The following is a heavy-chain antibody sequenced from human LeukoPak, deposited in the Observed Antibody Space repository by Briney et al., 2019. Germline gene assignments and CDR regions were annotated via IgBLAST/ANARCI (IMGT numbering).Heavy chain of an antibody. CDR3: ARDNYREKSGYSSGPIED. CDR1: GGSISSYY. D-gene: IGHD6-19*01. J-gene: IGHJ4*02. Sequence: PSETLSLTCTVSGGSISSYYWSWIRQPPGKGLEWIGYIYYSGSTNYNPSLKSRVTISVDTSKNQFSLKLSSVTAADTAMYYCARDNYREKSGYSSGPIEDWGQGTLVTVSS. CDR2: IYYSGST. V-gene: IGHV4-59*01.